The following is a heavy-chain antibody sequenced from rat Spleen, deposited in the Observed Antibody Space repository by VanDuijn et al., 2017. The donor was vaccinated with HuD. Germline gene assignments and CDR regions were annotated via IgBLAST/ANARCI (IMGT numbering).Heavy chain of an antibody. J-gene: IGHJ4*01. CDR1: GFTFSDYG. CDR3: ARHRDYYDVMDA. Sequence: EVQLVESGGGLVQPGRSMKLSCAASGFTFSDYGMAWVLQAPKKGLEWVAYVSMGGSNTFYRDSVKDRFTISRDNAKNTQYLQMDSLRSEDTATYYCARHRDYYDVMDAWGQGASVTVSS. CDR2: VSMGGSNT. D-gene: IGHD1-6*01. V-gene: IGHV5S13*01.